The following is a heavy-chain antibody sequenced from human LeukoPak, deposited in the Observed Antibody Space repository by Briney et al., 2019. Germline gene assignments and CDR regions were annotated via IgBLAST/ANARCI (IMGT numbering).Heavy chain of an antibody. CDR3: AKDVVVVPAARYNWFDP. J-gene: IGHJ5*02. V-gene: IGHV3-23*01. CDR2: ISGSGGST. Sequence: AGGSLRLSCAASGFTFSSYAMSWVRQAPGKGLEWVSAISGSGGSTYYADSVKGRFTISRDNSKNTLYLQMNSLRAEDTAVYYCAKDVVVVPAARYNWFDPWGQGTLVTVSP. CDR1: GFTFSSYA. D-gene: IGHD2-2*01.